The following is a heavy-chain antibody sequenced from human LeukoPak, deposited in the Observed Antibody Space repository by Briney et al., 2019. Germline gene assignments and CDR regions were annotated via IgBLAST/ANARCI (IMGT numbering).Heavy chain of an antibody. D-gene: IGHD2-8*02. V-gene: IGHV3-23*01. Sequence: PGGSLRLSCAASGFTFSSYAMSWVRQAPGKGLEWVSAISGSGGSTYYADSVKGRFTISRDNSKNTLYLQMNSLRDEDTAVYYCARSGGAYNHYFDYWGQGTLVTVSS. CDR2: ISGSGGST. J-gene: IGHJ4*02. CDR1: GFTFSSYA. CDR3: ARSGGAYNHYFDY.